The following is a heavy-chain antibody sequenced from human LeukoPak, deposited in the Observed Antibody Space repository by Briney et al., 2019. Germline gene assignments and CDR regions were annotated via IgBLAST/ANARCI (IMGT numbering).Heavy chain of an antibody. CDR3: ARVKEASAFDI. D-gene: IGHD5-12*01. V-gene: IGHV3-21*01. CDR1: GFTFTRYG. J-gene: IGHJ3*02. CDR2: ISHSATST. Sequence: GGSLRLSCAASGFTFTRYGMNWVRQAPGKGPEWVSAISHSATSTYYADSVKGRFTISRDNAKNSLYLQMNSLRAEDTAVYYCARVKEASAFDIWGQGTMI.